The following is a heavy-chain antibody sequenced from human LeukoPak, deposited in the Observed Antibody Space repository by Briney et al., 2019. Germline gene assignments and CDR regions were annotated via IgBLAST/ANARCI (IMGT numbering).Heavy chain of an antibody. CDR3: AKTYYYGSGSFDY. J-gene: IGHJ4*02. Sequence: GGSLRLSCAASGFTFSSYAMSWVRQAPGKGLEWVSATSGSGGSTYYADSVKGRFTISRDNSKNTLYLQMNSLRAEDTAVYYCAKTYYYGSGSFDYWGQGTLVTVSS. V-gene: IGHV3-23*01. D-gene: IGHD3-10*01. CDR2: TSGSGGST. CDR1: GFTFSSYA.